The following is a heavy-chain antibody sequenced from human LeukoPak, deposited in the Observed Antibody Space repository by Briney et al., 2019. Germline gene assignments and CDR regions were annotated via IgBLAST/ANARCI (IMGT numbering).Heavy chain of an antibody. CDR3: AKDLGIAAATDY. D-gene: IGHD6-13*01. V-gene: IGHV3-30*02. CDR2: IRYDGSNK. CDR1: GFTFSSYG. Sequence: PGGSLRLSCAASGFTFSSYGMHWVRQAPGKGLEWVAFIRYDGSNKYYADSVKGRFTISRDNSKNTLYLQMNSLRAEDTAVYYCAKDLGIAAATDYWGQGTLVTVSS. J-gene: IGHJ4*02.